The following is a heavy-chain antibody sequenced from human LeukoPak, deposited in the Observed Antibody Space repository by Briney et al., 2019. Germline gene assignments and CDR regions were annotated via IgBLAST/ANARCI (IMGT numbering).Heavy chain of an antibody. CDR2: IYYSGST. Sequence: PSETLSLTCTVSGGSISSYYWSWIRQPPGKGLEWIGYIYYSGSTNYNPSLKSRVTISVDTSKNQFSLKLSSVTAADTAVYYCAREYHYDKYFDLWGRGTLVTVSS. J-gene: IGHJ2*01. V-gene: IGHV4-59*01. CDR3: AREYHYDKYFDL. CDR1: GGSISSYY. D-gene: IGHD3-22*01.